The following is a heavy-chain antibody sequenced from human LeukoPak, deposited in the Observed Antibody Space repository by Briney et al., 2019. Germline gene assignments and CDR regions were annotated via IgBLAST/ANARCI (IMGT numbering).Heavy chain of an antibody. CDR3: ARDGDSGSYYFYFDY. Sequence: SETLSLTCTVSGDSISSSNYYWGWIRQPPGKGLEWIGSIYDSGSTYYNPSLKSRVTISVDTSKNQFSLKLSSVTAADTAVYYCARDGDSGSYYFYFDYWGQGTLVTVSS. CDR1: GDSISSSNYY. D-gene: IGHD1-26*01. J-gene: IGHJ4*02. CDR2: IYDSGST. V-gene: IGHV4-39*07.